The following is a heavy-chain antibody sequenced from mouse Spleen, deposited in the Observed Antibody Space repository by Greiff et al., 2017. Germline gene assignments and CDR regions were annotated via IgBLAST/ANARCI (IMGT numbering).Heavy chain of an antibody. Sequence: QVQLQQPGAELVKPGASVKLSCKASGYTFTSYWMQWVKQRPGQGLEWIGEIDPSDSYTNYNQKSKGKATLTVDTSSSTAYMQLSSLTSEDSAVYYCGSRGFAYWGQGTLVTVSA. J-gene: IGHJ3*01. V-gene: IGHV1-50*01. CDR1: GYTFTSYW. D-gene: IGHD1-1*01. CDR2: IDPSDSYT. CDR3: GSRGFAY.